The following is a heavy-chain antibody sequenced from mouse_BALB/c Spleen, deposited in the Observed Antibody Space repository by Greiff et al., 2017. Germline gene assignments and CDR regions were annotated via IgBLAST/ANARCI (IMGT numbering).Heavy chain of an antibody. D-gene: IGHD1-1*01. CDR2: IWAGGST. CDR1: GFSLTSYG. V-gene: IGHV2-9*02. Sequence: VQLQESGPGLVAPSQSLSITCTVSGFSLTSYGVHWVRQPPGKGLEWLGVIWAGGSTNYNSALMSRLSISKDNSKSQVFLKMNSLQTDDTAMYYCAREYYYGSSRYYAMDYWGQGTSVTVSS. J-gene: IGHJ4*01. CDR3: AREYYYGSSRYYAMDY.